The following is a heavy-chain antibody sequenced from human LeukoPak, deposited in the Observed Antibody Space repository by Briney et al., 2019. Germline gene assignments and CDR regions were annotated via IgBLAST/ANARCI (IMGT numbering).Heavy chain of an antibody. CDR3: ARGPQGVTRPEY. J-gene: IGHJ4*02. CDR2: IYYTGST. CDR1: GGSISSSTYF. V-gene: IGHV4-39*01. Sequence: SETLSLTCTVSGGSISSSTYFWGWIRQPPGKGWDWIGTIYYTGSTYYNPSLKSRVTISVDTSKNQFSLKVRSVTAADTAVYYCARGPQGVTRPEYWGQGTLVTVSS. D-gene: IGHD4-17*01.